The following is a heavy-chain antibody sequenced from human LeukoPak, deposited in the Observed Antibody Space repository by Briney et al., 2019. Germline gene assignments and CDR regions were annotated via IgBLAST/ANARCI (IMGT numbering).Heavy chain of an antibody. D-gene: IGHD6-19*01. CDR2: IHYSGST. V-gene: IGHV4-59*08. Sequence: SETLSLTCTVSGGSISSYYWSWIRQPPGKGLEWIGYIHYSGSTNYNPSLKSRVTISVDTSKNQFSLKLSSVTAADTAVYYCARHRGTGWYPYDYWGQGTLVSVSS. CDR1: GGSISSYY. CDR3: ARHRGTGWYPYDY. J-gene: IGHJ4*02.